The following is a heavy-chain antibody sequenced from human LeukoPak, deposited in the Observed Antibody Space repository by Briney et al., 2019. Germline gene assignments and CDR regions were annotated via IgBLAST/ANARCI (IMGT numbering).Heavy chain of an antibody. CDR2: ISNSGMTK. D-gene: IGHD3-16*02. Sequence: GKSLRLSCAASGFTFSSYCIHWVRQAPGKGLEWVSYISNSGMTKYYAVSVKGRFTMSRDNAKNSLYLQLNSLRAEDTAVYYCARDGRSRGLSHVNLDSRVQAIMVTVSS. V-gene: IGHV3-48*04. J-gene: IGHJ4*02. CDR1: GFTFSSYC. CDR3: ARDGRSRGLSHVNLDS.